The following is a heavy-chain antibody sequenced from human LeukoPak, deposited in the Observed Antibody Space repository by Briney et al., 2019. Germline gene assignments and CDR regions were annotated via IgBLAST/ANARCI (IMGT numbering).Heavy chain of an antibody. V-gene: IGHV3-7*05. CDR2: INQDGSEK. D-gene: IGHD2-15*01. CDR3: VRGGSWTLHY. Sequence: GGSLSLSCAASGFTFSTYWMSWVRQAPGKGLEWVATINQDGSEKYYMDSVKGRFTISGDNAKNSLYLQMNSLRAEDTAVYHCVRGGSWTLHYWGRGTLVTVSS. CDR1: GFTFSTYW. J-gene: IGHJ4*02.